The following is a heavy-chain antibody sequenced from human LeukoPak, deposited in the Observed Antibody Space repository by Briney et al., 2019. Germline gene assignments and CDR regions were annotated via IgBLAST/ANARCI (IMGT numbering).Heavy chain of an antibody. Sequence: ASVKVSCKASGYTFTGYYMHWVRQAPGQGLEWMGWINPNSGGTNYAQKFQGRVTMTRDTSISTAYMELSRLRSDDTAVYYCARGLRYNWNVNAFDIWGQGTMVTVSS. CDR3: ARGLRYNWNVNAFDI. CDR1: GYTFTGYY. CDR2: INPNSGGT. V-gene: IGHV1-2*02. D-gene: IGHD1-1*01. J-gene: IGHJ3*02.